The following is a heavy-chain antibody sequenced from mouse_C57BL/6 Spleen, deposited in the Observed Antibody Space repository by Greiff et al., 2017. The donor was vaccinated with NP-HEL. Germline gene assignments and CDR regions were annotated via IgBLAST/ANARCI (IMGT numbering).Heavy chain of an antibody. CDR3: ARHVDGYTEYFDV. V-gene: IGHV5-4*01. CDR2: ISDGGSYT. CDR1: GFTFSSYA. J-gene: IGHJ1*03. Sequence: EVQLVESGGGLVKPGGSLKLSCAASGFTFSSYAMSWVRQTPEKRLEWVATISDGGSYTYYPDNVKGRFTISRDNAKNNLYLQMSHLKSEDTAMYYCARHVDGYTEYFDVWGTGTTVTVSS. D-gene: IGHD2-3*01.